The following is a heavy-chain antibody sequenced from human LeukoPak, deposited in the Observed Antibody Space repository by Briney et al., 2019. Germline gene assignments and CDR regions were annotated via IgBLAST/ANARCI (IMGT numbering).Heavy chain of an antibody. V-gene: IGHV3-23*01. CDR1: GFTFSGYT. D-gene: IGHD7-27*01. CDR2: ITTSDGNT. CDR3: AKDGGLWVSAHWGDS. J-gene: IGHJ4*02. Sequence: GGSLRLSCAASGFTFSGYTMSWARQAPGKGLEWVSTITTSDGNTYYADSVKGRFTVSRDNSKNTLFLQMNSLRAEDTAVYYCAKDGGLWVSAHWGDSWGRGTLVTVSS.